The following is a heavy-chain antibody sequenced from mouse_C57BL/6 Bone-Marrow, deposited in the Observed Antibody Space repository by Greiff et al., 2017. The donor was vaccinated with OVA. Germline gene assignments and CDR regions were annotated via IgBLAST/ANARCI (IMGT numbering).Heavy chain of an antibody. J-gene: IGHJ3*01. Sequence: QVQLQQPGAELVKPGASVKLSCKASGYTFTSYWMHWVKQRPGQGLEWIGMFHPNSGSTNYNEKFKSKATLTVDKSSSTAYMQLSSLTSEDSAVYYCARVYYDYDDWFAYWGQGTLVTVSA. CDR3: ARVYYDYDDWFAY. D-gene: IGHD2-4*01. V-gene: IGHV1-64*01. CDR2: FHPNSGST. CDR1: GYTFTSYW.